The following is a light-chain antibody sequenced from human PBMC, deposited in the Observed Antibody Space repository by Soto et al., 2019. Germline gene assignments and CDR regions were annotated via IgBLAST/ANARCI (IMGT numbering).Light chain of an antibody. CDR2: INSDGSH. CDR3: QSLGTGIQV. CDR1: SGHSTYA. V-gene: IGLV4-69*01. Sequence: QSVLTQSPSVSASLGASVKLTCTLSSGHSTYAIAWHQQQPEKGPRFLTKINSDGSHSKGDGFFDRFSGSSSGAERQLTLPGLQSEDEAEYYCQSLGTGIQVFGGGTKLTVL. J-gene: IGLJ3*02.